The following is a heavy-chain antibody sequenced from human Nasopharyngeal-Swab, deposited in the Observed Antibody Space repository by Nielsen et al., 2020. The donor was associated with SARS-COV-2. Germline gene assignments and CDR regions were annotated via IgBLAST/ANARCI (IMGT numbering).Heavy chain of an antibody. D-gene: IGHD4-17*01. V-gene: IGHV3-30*03. CDR2: IAHDASNE. Sequence: WIRQPPGKGLEWVAFIAHDASNEYYGDSVKGRFSISRDSSKNTLYLQMDSLRGEDTAVYYCARDAPAHYGAFYWGRGILVTVSS. CDR3: ARDAPAHYGAFY. J-gene: IGHJ4*02.